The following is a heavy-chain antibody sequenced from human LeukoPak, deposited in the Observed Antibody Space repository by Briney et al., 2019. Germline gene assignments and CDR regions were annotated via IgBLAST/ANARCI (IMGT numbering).Heavy chain of an antibody. Sequence: GSLRLSCAAPGFTFTTFGIHWVRQAPGKGLEWVAAISPDGNIEYYTDSVKGRFTISRDNSKNMIYLQMNSLRGEGSAVYYCAKINNDDDYWGQGTLVTVSS. J-gene: IGHJ4*02. V-gene: IGHV3-30*18. CDR2: ISPDGNIE. D-gene: IGHD1/OR15-1a*01. CDR1: GFTFTTFG. CDR3: AKINNDDDY.